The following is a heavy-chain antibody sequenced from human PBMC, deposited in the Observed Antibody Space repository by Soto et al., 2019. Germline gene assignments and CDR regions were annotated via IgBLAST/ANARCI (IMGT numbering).Heavy chain of an antibody. Sequence: GGSLRLSCAASAFSFSTYAMNWVRQAPGKGLEWVSAISGSGGCRYYADSVKGRFTISRDKAKNTLYLQMNSLRGEDPNNFVSATDRREDGTSSEYWGQGTLVTVSS. CDR3: ATDRREDGTSSEY. J-gene: IGHJ4*02. D-gene: IGHD1-1*01. CDR1: AFSFSTYA. V-gene: IGHV3-23*01. CDR2: ISGSGGCR.